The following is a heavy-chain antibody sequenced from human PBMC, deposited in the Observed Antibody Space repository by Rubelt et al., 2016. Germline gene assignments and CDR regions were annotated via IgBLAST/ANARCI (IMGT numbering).Heavy chain of an antibody. CDR2: INHSGST. J-gene: IGHJ4*02. Sequence: QVQLQQWGAGLLKPSETLSLTCAVYGGSFSGYYWSWIRQPPGKGLEWIGEINHSGSTNYNPSLKSRVTISVEPSKNQFSLKLSSVTAADTAVYYCARGRPARVVPSWYFFYWGQGTLVTVSS. CDR1: GGSFSGYY. CDR3: ARGRPARVVPSWYFFY. D-gene: IGHD2-2*01. V-gene: IGHV4-34*01.